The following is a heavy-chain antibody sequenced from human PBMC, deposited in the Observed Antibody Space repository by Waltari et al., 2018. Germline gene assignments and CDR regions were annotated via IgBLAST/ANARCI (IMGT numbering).Heavy chain of an antibody. CDR2: MDYSGIP. D-gene: IGHD3-9*01. CDR1: GGSMTNYY. Sequence: QVQLQESGPGLVKPSETLSLTCTVPGGSMTNYYRTWIRPPPGKGLGWIGSMDYSGIPDNNPSLKGRLTMSIDTSKNHFSLNRNSVTASDTAGYYCARGGNAKIPRSGYYNDYGGHGTLVTVPS. J-gene: IGHJ4*01. CDR3: ARGGNAKIPRSGYYNDY. V-gene: IGHV4-59*01.